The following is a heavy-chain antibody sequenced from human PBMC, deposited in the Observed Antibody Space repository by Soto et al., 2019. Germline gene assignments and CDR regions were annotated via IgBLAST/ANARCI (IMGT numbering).Heavy chain of an antibody. Sequence: LSLTCTVSGGSFSSGSYYWSWIRQPPGKGLEWIGYIYYSGSTNYNPSLKSRVTISVDTSKNQFSLKLSSVTAADTAVYYCAREYYDPEAFDPWGQGTLVTVSS. CDR1: GGSFSSGSYY. CDR2: IYYSGST. V-gene: IGHV4-61*01. CDR3: AREYYDPEAFDP. D-gene: IGHD3-3*01. J-gene: IGHJ5*02.